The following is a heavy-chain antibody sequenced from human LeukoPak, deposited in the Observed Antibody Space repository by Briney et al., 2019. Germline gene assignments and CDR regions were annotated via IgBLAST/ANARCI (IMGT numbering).Heavy chain of an antibody. J-gene: IGHJ4*02. V-gene: IGHV3-23*01. Sequence: GGSLRLSCAASGFTFSSYAMSWVRQAPGKGLEWVSAISGSGGSTYYADSVKGRFTISRDSSKNTLYLQMNSLRAEDTAVYYCAKAPGPSVVVTAISDYWGQGTLVTVSS. CDR2: ISGSGGST. CDR1: GFTFSSYA. CDR3: AKAPGPSVVVTAISDY. D-gene: IGHD2-21*02.